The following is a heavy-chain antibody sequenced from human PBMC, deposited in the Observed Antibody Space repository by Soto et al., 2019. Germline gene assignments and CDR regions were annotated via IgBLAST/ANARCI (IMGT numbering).Heavy chain of an antibody. Sequence: QVQLVESGGGVVQPGRSLRLSCAASGFTFCSYAMHWVRQAPGKGLEWVAVISYDGSNKYYADSVKGRFTISRDNSKNTLYLQMNSLRAEDTAVYYCARDLGDSSGWYYFDYWGQGTLVIVSS. J-gene: IGHJ4*02. D-gene: IGHD6-19*01. CDR2: ISYDGSNK. CDR1: GFTFCSYA. CDR3: ARDLGDSSGWYYFDY. V-gene: IGHV3-30-3*01.